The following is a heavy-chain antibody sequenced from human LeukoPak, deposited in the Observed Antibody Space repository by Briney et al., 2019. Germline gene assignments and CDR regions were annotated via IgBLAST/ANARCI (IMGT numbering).Heavy chain of an antibody. CDR3: ARDIHFGVVNYNWLDP. CDR1: GYTFTSYY. CDR2: INPSGGST. Sequence: ASVKVSCKASGYTFTSYYMHWVRQAPGQGLEWMGIINPSGGSTSYAQKFQGRVTMTRDTSTSTVYMELSSLRSEDTAVYYCARDIHFGVVNYNWLDPWGQGTLVTVSS. V-gene: IGHV1-46*01. D-gene: IGHD3-3*01. J-gene: IGHJ5*02.